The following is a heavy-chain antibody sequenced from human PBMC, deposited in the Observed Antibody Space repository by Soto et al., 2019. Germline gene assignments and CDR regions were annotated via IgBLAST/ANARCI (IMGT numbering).Heavy chain of an antibody. CDR2: ISYDGSNK. Sequence: LRLSFAASGFTFSSYAMHWVRQAPGKGLEWVAVISYDGSNKYYADSVKGRFTISRDNSKNTLYLQMNSLRAEDTAVYYCARETRCTNGVCYTGLGYYYYYYGMDVWGQGTTVTVSS. CDR1: GFTFSSYA. V-gene: IGHV3-30-3*01. J-gene: IGHJ6*02. D-gene: IGHD2-8*01. CDR3: ARETRCTNGVCYTGLGYYYYYYGMDV.